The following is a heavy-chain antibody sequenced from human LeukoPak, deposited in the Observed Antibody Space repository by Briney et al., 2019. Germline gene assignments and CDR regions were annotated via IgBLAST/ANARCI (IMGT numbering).Heavy chain of an antibody. Sequence: GGSLRLSCAASGFTFSSYGMHWVRQAPGRGLEWVSYISSSGSTIYYADSVKGRFTISRDNAKNSLYLQMNSLRAEDTAVYYCARVLVRGVIDYWGQGTLVTVSS. J-gene: IGHJ4*02. D-gene: IGHD3-10*02. CDR3: ARVLVRGVIDY. CDR1: GFTFSSYG. V-gene: IGHV3-48*04. CDR2: ISSSGSTI.